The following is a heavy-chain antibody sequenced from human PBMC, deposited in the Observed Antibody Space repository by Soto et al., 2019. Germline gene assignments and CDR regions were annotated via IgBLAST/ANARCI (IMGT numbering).Heavy chain of an antibody. CDR1: GYNFTSYG. V-gene: IGHV1-18*04. CDR2: ISAYNGNT. Sequence: ASVKVSCKASGYNFTSYGISWVRQAPGQGLEWMGWISAYNGNTNYAQKLQGRVTMTTDTSTSTAYMELRSLRSDDTAVYYCARDRRGRMVLGVIIYYYYGMDVWGQGTTVTVSS. D-gene: IGHD3-10*01. J-gene: IGHJ6*02. CDR3: ARDRRGRMVLGVIIYYYYGMDV.